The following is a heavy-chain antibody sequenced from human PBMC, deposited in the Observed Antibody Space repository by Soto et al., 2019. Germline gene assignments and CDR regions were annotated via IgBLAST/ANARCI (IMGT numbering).Heavy chain of an antibody. D-gene: IGHD3-22*01. Sequence: PVGSLRLSCAASGFTFSSYAMSWVRQAPGKGLEWVSAISGSGGSTYYADSVKGRFTISRDNSKNTLYLQMNSLRAEDTAVYYCAKIQNYYDSSGSIDYWGQGTLVTVSS. CDR2: ISGSGGST. J-gene: IGHJ4*02. CDR3: AKIQNYYDSSGSIDY. CDR1: GFTFSSYA. V-gene: IGHV3-23*01.